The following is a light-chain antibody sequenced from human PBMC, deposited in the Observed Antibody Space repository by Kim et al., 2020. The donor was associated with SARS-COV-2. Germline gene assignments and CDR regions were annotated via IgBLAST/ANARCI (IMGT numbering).Light chain of an antibody. V-gene: IGLV4-69*01. CDR2: LNSDGSH. Sequence: QLVLTQSPSASASLGASVKLTCTLSSGHSSNAIAWHQQQPEKGPRYLMRLNSDGSHSRGDGIPDGLSGSSSGAERYLTISSRQAEDEADYYCQTWGTGFVVFGGGTQLTVL. CDR3: QTWGTGFVV. CDR1: SGHSSNA. J-gene: IGLJ2*01.